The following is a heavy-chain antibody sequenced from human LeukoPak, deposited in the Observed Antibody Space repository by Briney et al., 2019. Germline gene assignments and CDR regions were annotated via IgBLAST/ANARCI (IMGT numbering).Heavy chain of an antibody. J-gene: IGHJ3*02. Sequence: SETLSLICTVSGGSISSSNSYWTWIRQPPGKGLEWIGSVYYTGSTYYNPSLQSRLTISADTSKNQFSLKLSSVTAADTAVYYCATYSGSYSWSHAFDIWGQGTMVTVSS. D-gene: IGHD1-26*01. CDR3: ATYSGSYSWSHAFDI. V-gene: IGHV4-39*07. CDR1: GGSISSSNSY. CDR2: VYYTGST.